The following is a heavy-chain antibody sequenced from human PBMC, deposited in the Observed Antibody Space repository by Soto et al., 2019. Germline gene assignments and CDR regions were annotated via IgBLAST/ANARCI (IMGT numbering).Heavy chain of an antibody. J-gene: IGHJ4*02. V-gene: IGHV3-30-3*01. Sequence: PGGSLRLSCAASGFTFSRYPLHWVRQAPGKGLEWVAVISYDGSEKYPADSVKGRISISRDNSKNTLFMQMNSLRVEDAAVYYCAKESRECSFGYPLDHWGQGTLVTVSS. CDR1: GFTFSRYP. CDR2: ISYDGSEK. CDR3: AKESRECSFGYPLDH. D-gene: IGHD5-18*01.